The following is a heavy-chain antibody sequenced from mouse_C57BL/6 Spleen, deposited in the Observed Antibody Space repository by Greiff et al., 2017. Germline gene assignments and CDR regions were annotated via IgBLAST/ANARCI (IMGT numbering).Heavy chain of an antibody. CDR3: ARRDSDYYGSSYLAY. CDR2: IYPGDGDT. V-gene: IGHV1-80*01. D-gene: IGHD1-1*01. CDR1: GYAFSSYW. J-gene: IGHJ3*01. Sequence: SGAELVKPGASVKISCKASGYAFSSYWMNWVKQRPGKGLEWIGQIYPGDGDTNYNGKFKGKATLTADKSSSTAYMQLSSLTSEDSAVYFCARRDSDYYGSSYLAYWGQGTLVTVSA.